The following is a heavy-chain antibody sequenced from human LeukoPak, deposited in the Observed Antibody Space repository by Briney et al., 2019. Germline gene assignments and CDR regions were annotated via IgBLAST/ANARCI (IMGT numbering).Heavy chain of an antibody. CDR2: IYTSGST. CDR3: AREPLGYSSGWSFPFDY. Sequence: SETLSLTCTVSGGSISSYYWSWIRQPAGKGLEWIGRIYTSGSTNYNPSLKSRVTTSVDTSKNQFSLKLSSATAADTAVYYCAREPLGYSSGWSFPFDYWGQGTLVTVSS. D-gene: IGHD6-19*01. V-gene: IGHV4-4*07. CDR1: GGSISSYY. J-gene: IGHJ4*02.